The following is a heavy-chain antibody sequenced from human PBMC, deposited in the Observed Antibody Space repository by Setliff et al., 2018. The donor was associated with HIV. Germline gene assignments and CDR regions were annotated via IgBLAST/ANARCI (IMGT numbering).Heavy chain of an antibody. Sequence: ASVKVSCKASGYTFTSYGISWVRQAPGKGLEWMGWISAYNGNTNYAQKLQGRVTMTTDTSTSTAYMELRSLRSDDTAVYYCARDPKRYYDILTGYPSYYGMDVWGQGTTVTVSS. V-gene: IGHV1-18*01. J-gene: IGHJ6*02. CDR2: ISAYNGNT. CDR3: ARDPKRYYDILTGYPSYYGMDV. CDR1: GYTFTSYG. D-gene: IGHD3-9*01.